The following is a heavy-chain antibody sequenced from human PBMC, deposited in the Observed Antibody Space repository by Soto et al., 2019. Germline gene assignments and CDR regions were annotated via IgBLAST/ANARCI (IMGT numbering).Heavy chain of an antibody. D-gene: IGHD3-10*01. Sequence: TLSLTCTVSGGFIISCSYYWSWIRQHPGKGLEWIGYIYYSGSTYYNPSLKSRVTISVDTSKNQFSLKLSSVTAADTAVYYCARVLMRGSGSYYKDPYYYYYGLDVWGQGTTVTVSS. J-gene: IGHJ6*02. CDR3: ARVLMRGSGSYYKDPYYYYYGLDV. CDR1: GGFIISCSYY. V-gene: IGHV4-31*03. CDR2: IYYSGST.